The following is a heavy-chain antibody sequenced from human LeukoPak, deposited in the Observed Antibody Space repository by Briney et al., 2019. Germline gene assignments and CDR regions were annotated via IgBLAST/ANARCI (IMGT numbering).Heavy chain of an antibody. Sequence: PSETLSLTCTVSGGSISSGGYYWSWIRQHPGKGLEWIGYIYYSGSTYYNPSLKSRVTISVDTSKNQFSLKLSSVTAADTAVYYCARSRIYYDSSGYWERRVYFDYWGQGTLVTVSS. D-gene: IGHD3-22*01. J-gene: IGHJ4*02. CDR3: ARSRIYYDSSGYWERRVYFDY. V-gene: IGHV4-31*03. CDR2: IYYSGST. CDR1: GGSISSGGYY.